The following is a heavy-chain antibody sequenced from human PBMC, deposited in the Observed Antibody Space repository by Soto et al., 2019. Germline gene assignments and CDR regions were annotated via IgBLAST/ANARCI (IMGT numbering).Heavy chain of an antibody. CDR2: VSYDGSTK. Sequence: VQLVESGGGVVQPGRSLRLSCAASGFTFSSYGMHWVRQAPGKGLEWVSVVSYDGSTKFHADSVKGRFTISRDSSKNTVSLQMNSLRAEDTAIYYCARHIGDESGDYIDSWGQGILVTVSS. J-gene: IGHJ4*02. D-gene: IGHD5-12*01. CDR1: GFTFSSYG. CDR3: ARHIGDESGDYIDS. V-gene: IGHV3-30*01.